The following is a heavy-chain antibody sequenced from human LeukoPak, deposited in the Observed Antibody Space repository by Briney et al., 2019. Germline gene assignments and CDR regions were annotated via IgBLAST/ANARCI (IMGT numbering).Heavy chain of an antibody. V-gene: IGHV5-51*01. CDR2: IYPGDSDT. CDR1: GYSFTSYW. J-gene: IGHJ4*02. D-gene: IGHD6-19*01. Sequence: GESLKISCKGSGYSFTSYWIGWVRQLPGKGLGWMGIIYPGDSDTTYSPSFQARVTISAANSITPPYRHWSSLKASATPMYYCGRHPAVVAGDYWGQGTLVTVSS. CDR3: GRHPAVVAGDY.